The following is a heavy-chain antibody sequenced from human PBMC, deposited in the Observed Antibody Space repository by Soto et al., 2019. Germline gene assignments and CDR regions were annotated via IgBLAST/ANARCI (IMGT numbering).Heavy chain of an antibody. CDR1: GYSFTSYW. V-gene: IGHV5-10-1*01. CDR2: IDPSDSCT. J-gene: IGHJ4*02. Sequence: PGESLKISCKGSGYSFTSYWISWVRQMPGKGLEWMGRIDPSDSCTNYSPSFQGHVTISADKSISTAYLQWSSLKASDTAMYYCARGDDIAVAGNVARDYWGQGTLVTVSS. CDR3: ARGDDIAVAGNVARDY. D-gene: IGHD6-19*01.